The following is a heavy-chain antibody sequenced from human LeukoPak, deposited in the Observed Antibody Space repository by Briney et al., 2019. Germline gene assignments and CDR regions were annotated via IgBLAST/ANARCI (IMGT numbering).Heavy chain of an antibody. CDR2: INSDGSST. CDR1: GFXFSGYW. CDR3: ARGYYYDSSGYRAFDI. Sequence: GGSLRLSCAASGFXFSGYWMHWVRQAPGKGLVWVSRINSDGSSTGYADSVKGRLTISRDNAKNTLYLQMNSLRAEDTAVYYCARGYYYDSSGYRAFDIWGQGTMVTVSS. V-gene: IGHV3-74*01. J-gene: IGHJ3*02. D-gene: IGHD3-22*01.